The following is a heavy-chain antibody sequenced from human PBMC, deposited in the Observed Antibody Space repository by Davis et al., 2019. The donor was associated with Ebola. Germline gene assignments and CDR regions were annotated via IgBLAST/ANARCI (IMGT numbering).Heavy chain of an antibody. J-gene: IGHJ6*03. CDR2: IYPGDSDT. CDR1: GYSFTSYW. D-gene: IGHD6-13*01. Sequence: KVSCKGSGYSFTSYWIGWVRQMPGKGLEWMGIIYPGDSDTRYSPSFQGQVTISADKSISTAYLQWSSLKASDTAMYYCARLLAAAGTSGYMDVWGKGTTVTVSS. V-gene: IGHV5-51*01. CDR3: ARLLAAAGTSGYMDV.